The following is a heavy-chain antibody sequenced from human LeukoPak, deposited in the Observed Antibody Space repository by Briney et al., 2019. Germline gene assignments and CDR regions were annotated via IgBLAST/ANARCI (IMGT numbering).Heavy chain of an antibody. CDR2: VSDNGGDT. CDR3: ARGTLAGYFLGY. V-gene: IGHV3-23*01. CDR1: GFTFRTYA. J-gene: IGHJ4*02. Sequence: GGSLRLPCTASGFTFRTYAMTWVRQAPGKGLEWVSDVSDNGGDTSYADSVKGRFSISRDNAKNTVYLQMDSLRAEDTAQYYCARGTLAGYFLGYWGQGTLVTVSS. D-gene: IGHD3-9*01.